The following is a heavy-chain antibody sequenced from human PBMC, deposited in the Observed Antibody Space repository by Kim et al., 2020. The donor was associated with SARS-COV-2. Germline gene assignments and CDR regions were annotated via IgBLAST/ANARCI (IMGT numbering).Heavy chain of an antibody. Sequence: GGSLRLSCAASGVTINTYDIQRGVHATGKGREWVAVIWYHGSKKYNAYSVKVRFTISRDNSTNTLYLQMNILRAEDTAVYYCARASINIYGSGSYPYYWGQGTLVTVS. CDR3: ARASINIYGSGSYPYY. V-gene: IGHV3-33*01. J-gene: IGHJ4*02. CDR2: IWYHGSKK. D-gene: IGHD3-10*01. CDR1: GVTINTYD.